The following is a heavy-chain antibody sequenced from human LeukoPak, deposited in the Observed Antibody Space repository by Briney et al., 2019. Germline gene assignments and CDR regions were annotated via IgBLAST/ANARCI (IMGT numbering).Heavy chain of an antibody. CDR1: GGTYSSDA. Sequence: ASVKVSCKASGGTYSSDAISWVRQAPGQGLEWMGRINPNTGGTNYAQKFQGRVTMTRDTSISTAYMELSRLRSDDTAVYYCARRYSYGLTFDYWGRGTLVTVSS. CDR3: ARRYSYGLTFDY. D-gene: IGHD5-18*01. V-gene: IGHV1-2*06. J-gene: IGHJ4*02. CDR2: INPNTGGT.